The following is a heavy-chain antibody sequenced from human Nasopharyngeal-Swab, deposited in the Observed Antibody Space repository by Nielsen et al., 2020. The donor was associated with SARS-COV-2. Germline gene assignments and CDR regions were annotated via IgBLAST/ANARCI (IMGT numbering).Heavy chain of an antibody. V-gene: IGHV1-69*13. Sequence: SVKVSCKASGGTFSSYAISWVRQALGQGLEWMGGIIPIFGTANYAQKFQGRVTITADESTSTAYMELSSLRSEDTAVYYCAGYSSSLASYYYYMDVWGKGTTVTVSS. J-gene: IGHJ6*03. CDR1: GGTFSSYA. CDR2: IIPIFGTA. D-gene: IGHD6-6*01. CDR3: AGYSSSLASYYYYMDV.